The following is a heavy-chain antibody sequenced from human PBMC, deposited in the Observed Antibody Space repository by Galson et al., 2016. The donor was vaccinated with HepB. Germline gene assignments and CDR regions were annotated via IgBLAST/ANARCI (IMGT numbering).Heavy chain of an antibody. CDR3: ARDLGQNDFLIGYYSNSAFDM. Sequence: SVKVSCKASGYIFTSYYIHWVRQAPGQGLEWMGIINPSGGSTSYAQKFQGRLTMTRDTSTSTVSMELSSLRSEDTAVYYCARDLGQNDFLIGYYSNSAFDMWGQGTMVTVSS. D-gene: IGHD3-3*01. CDR1: GYIFTSYY. V-gene: IGHV1-46*01. J-gene: IGHJ3*02. CDR2: INPSGGST.